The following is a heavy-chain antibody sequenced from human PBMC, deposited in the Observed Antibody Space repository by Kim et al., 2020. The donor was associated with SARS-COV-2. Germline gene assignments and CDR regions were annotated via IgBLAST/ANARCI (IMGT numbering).Heavy chain of an antibody. J-gene: IGHJ4*02. CDR1: GFTFSSYA. D-gene: IGHD4-17*01. CDR3: AKDRKGHHYGDDTPGTVDY. Sequence: GGSLRLSCAASGFTFSSYAMSWVRQAPGKGLEWVSGISSSGGSTYYTDSVKGRFTISRDNTKNTLYVQMNSLRGDDTAVYYCAKDRKGHHYGDDTPGTVDYWGQGTLVTVSS. V-gene: IGHV3-23*01. CDR2: ISSSGGST.